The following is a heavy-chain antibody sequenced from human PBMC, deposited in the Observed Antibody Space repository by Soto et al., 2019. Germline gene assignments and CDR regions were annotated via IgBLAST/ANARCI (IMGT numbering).Heavy chain of an antibody. J-gene: IGHJ4*02. V-gene: IGHV1-3*01. Sequence: QVQLVQSGAEVKKPGASVKVSCKASGYTFTSYAMHWVRQAPGQRLEWMGWINAGNGNTKYSQKFQGRVTITRDTSASTAYMELSSLRSEDTAVYYCARDSAYTTVNKPYYFDYWGQGTLVTVSS. CDR3: ARDSAYTTVNKPYYFDY. CDR1: GYTFTSYA. D-gene: IGHD4-17*01. CDR2: INAGNGNT.